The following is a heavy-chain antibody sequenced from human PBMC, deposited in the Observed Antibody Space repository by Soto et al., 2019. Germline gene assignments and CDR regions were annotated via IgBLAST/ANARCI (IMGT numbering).Heavy chain of an antibody. Sequence: GGSLRLSCSASGFTFSSYAMHWVRQAPGKGLEYVSAISSNGGSTYYADSVKGRFTISRDNSRNTLYLQMSSLRAEDTAVYYCVKDFTSSGWYANFDYWGQGTLGTVSS. CDR3: VKDFTSSGWYANFDY. D-gene: IGHD6-19*01. J-gene: IGHJ4*02. CDR1: GFTFSSYA. V-gene: IGHV3-64D*08. CDR2: ISSNGGST.